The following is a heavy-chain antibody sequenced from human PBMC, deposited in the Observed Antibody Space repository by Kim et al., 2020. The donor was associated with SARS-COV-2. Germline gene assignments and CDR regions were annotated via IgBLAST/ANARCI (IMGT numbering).Heavy chain of an antibody. D-gene: IGHD3-9*01. CDR3: ARVDDILTGSFDP. V-gene: IGHV4-59*13. J-gene: IGHJ5*02. Sequence: SETLSLTCTVSGGSISSYYWSWIRQPPGKGLEWIGYIYYSGSTNYNPSLKSRVTISVDTSKNQFSLKLSSVTAADTAVYYCARVDDILTGSFDPWGQGTLVTVSS. CDR2: IYYSGST. CDR1: GGSISSYY.